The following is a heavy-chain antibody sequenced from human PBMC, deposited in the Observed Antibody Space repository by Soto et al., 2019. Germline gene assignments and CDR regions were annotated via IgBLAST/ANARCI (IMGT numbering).Heavy chain of an antibody. CDR1: GGSFSGYY. Sequence: SETLSLTCAVYGGSFSGYYWTWIRQPPGTGLEWIGEINHSGSTNYNPSLKSRVTISVDTSKNQFSLKLTSVTAADTAVYYCARESAGTYYFDYWGQGTMVTVSS. CDR2: INHSGST. J-gene: IGHJ4*02. D-gene: IGHD6-19*01. V-gene: IGHV4-34*01. CDR3: ARESAGTYYFDY.